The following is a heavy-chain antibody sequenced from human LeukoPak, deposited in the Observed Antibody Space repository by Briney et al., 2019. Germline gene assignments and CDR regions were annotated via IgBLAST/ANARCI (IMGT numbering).Heavy chain of an antibody. Sequence: GASLKISCKGSGYSFSSYWIAWVRRMPGKGLEWMGIILPGDSDTRYSPSFQGQVTISADKSISTAYLQWYSLKASDTGMYFCARRHDGGGWNYYAMDVWGQGTTVTVSS. V-gene: IGHV5-51*01. CDR3: ARRHDGGGWNYYAMDV. J-gene: IGHJ6*02. CDR1: GYSFSSYW. CDR2: ILPGDSDT. D-gene: IGHD4-23*01.